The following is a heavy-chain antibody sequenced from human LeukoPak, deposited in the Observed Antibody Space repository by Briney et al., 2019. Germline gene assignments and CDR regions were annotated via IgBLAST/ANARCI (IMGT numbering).Heavy chain of an antibody. J-gene: IGHJ3*02. D-gene: IGHD3-22*01. V-gene: IGHV5-51*01. CDR1: GYSFSNYW. CDR3: ATYYDSSSYFNAFEI. CDR2: IYPGDSDT. Sequence: GESLKISCNGSGYSFSNYWIGWVRQMPGKGLECMGIIYPGDSDTRYSPSFQGHVTISVDRYLRVAYLQWSSLKASDSGIYCCATYYDSSSYFNAFEIWGQGTMVTVSS.